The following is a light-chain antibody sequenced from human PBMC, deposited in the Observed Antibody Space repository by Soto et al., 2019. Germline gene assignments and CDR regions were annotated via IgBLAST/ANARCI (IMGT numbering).Light chain of an antibody. Sequence: EIVMTQSPATLSVSPGERATRSCRASQSVSSNLAGYQQKPGQAPRLLIYGASTRATGIPARFSGSGSGTEFTLTNSSLQSEDFAVYYCQHYRNLPRTFGQGTKVEIK. CDR1: QSVSSN. V-gene: IGKV3-15*01. CDR2: GAS. CDR3: QHYRNLPRT. J-gene: IGKJ1*01.